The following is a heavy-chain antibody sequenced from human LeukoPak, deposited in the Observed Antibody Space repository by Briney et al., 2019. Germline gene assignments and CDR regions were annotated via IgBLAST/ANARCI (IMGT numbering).Heavy chain of an antibody. V-gene: IGHV3-23*01. CDR2: ISGSGGST. D-gene: IGHD1-26*01. Sequence: PGGSLRLSCAASGFTFSSQTMSWVRQAPGKGPEWVSAISGSGGSTYYADSVKGRFTISRDNSKNTLYLQMNSLRAEDTAVYYCAKYQWELLFPFDYWGQGTLVTVSS. J-gene: IGHJ4*02. CDR3: AKYQWELLFPFDY. CDR1: GFTFSSQT.